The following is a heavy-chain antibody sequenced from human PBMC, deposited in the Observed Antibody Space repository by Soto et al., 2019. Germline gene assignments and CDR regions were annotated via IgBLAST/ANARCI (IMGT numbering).Heavy chain of an antibody. D-gene: IGHD3-9*01. CDR2: IYHSGST. Sequence: PSETLSLTCAVSGGSISSSNWWSWVRQPPGKGLEWIGEIYHSGSTNYNPSLKSRVTISVDKSKNQSSLKLSSVTAADTAVYYCARGGYDILTGYYNAFDYWGQGTLVTVSS. J-gene: IGHJ4*02. CDR3: ARGGYDILTGYYNAFDY. CDR1: GGSISSSNW. V-gene: IGHV4-4*02.